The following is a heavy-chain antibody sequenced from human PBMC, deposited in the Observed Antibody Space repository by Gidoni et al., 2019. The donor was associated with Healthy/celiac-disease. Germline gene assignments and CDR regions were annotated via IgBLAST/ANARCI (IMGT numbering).Heavy chain of an antibody. CDR2: IYSGGST. CDR1: GFTVSSNY. CDR3: ARVNSLNTPGPDYYDRQYYFDY. Sequence: EVQLVETGGGLIQPGGSLRLSCAASGFTVSSNYMSWVRQAPGTGLEWVSVIYSGGSTYYADSVKGRFTISRDNSKNTLYLQMNSLRAEDTAVYYCARVNSLNTPGPDYYDRQYYFDYWGQGTLVTVSS. J-gene: IGHJ4*02. D-gene: IGHD3-22*01. V-gene: IGHV3-53*02.